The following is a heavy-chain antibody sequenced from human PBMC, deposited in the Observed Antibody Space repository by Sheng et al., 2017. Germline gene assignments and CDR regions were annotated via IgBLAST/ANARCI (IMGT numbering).Heavy chain of an antibody. J-gene: IGHJ3*02. D-gene: IGHD2-2*01. CDR3: ARDRSLYCSSSNCYQNAFVY. V-gene: IGHV1-18*01. CDR1: GYTFTTYG. Sequence: QVQLVQSGAEVKKPGASVKVSCKASGYTFTTYGINWVRQAPGQGLEWMGWISAYSGNTNYAQKLQGRVTMTTDTSTSTAYMELRSLRSDDTAVYYCARDRSLYCSSSNCYQNAFVYLGPRDNGHRLF. CDR2: ISAYSGNT.